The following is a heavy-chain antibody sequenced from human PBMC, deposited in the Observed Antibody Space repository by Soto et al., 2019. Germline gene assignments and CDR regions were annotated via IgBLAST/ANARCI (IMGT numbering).Heavy chain of an antibody. CDR2: INHSGST. J-gene: IGHJ6*02. D-gene: IGHD2-8*01. V-gene: IGHV4-34*01. CDR3: ARVQMVYAIRGYYYGMDV. Sequence: LSLTCAVYGGSFSGYYWSWIRQLPGKGLEWIGEINHSGSTNYNPSLKSRVTISVDTSKNQFSLKLSSVTAADTAVYYCARVQMVYAIRGYYYGMDVWGQGTTVTVS. CDR1: GGSFSGYY.